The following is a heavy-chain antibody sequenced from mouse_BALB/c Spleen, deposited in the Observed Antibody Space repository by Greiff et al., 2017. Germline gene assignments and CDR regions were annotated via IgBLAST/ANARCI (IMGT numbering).Heavy chain of an antibody. CDR3: ARAYYRYDGLFDY. J-gene: IGHJ2*01. Sequence: VKLQQSGPGLVQPSQSLSITCTVSGFSLTSYGVHWVRQSPGKGLEWLGVIWSGGSTDYNAAFISRLSISKDNSKSQVFFKMNSLQANDTAIYYCARAYYRYDGLFDYWGQGTTLTVSS. CDR1: GFSLTSYG. D-gene: IGHD2-14*01. V-gene: IGHV2-2*02. CDR2: IWSGGST.